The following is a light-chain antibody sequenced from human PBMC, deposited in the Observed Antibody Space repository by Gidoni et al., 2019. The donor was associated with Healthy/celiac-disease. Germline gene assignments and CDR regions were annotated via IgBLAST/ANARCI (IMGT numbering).Light chain of an antibody. Sequence: DIQMTQSPSSLSASVGDRLTITCRASQSISSYLNWYQQKPGKAPKLLIYAASSLQSGVPSRFSGSGSGTNFTLTISSLHPEDFATFYCQQSYNTPYTFGQGTKLEIK. CDR3: QQSYNTPYT. CDR1: QSISSY. CDR2: AAS. J-gene: IGKJ2*01. V-gene: IGKV1-39*01.